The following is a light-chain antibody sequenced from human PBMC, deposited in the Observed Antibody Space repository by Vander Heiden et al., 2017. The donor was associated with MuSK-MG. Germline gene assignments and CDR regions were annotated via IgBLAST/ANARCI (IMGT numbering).Light chain of an antibody. CDR1: QSILYSSNNKNY. CDR3: QQEYNTPYT. Sequence: DIVMTQSPDSLAMSLGERATINCKSSQSILYSSNNKNYLAWYQQRPVQPPKLLIYWASTRESGVPDRFSATGSGTDFTLTISILQAEDVAVYYCQQEYNTPYTFGQGTKMEIK. V-gene: IGKV4-1*01. J-gene: IGKJ2*01. CDR2: WAS.